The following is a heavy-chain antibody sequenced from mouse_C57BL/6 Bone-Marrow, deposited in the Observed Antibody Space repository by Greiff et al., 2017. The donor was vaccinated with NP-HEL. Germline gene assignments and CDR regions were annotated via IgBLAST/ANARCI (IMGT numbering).Heavy chain of an antibody. CDR1: GYTFTDYN. Sequence: EVQLQQSGPELVKPGASVKMSCKASGYTFTDYNMHWVKQSHGKSLEWIGYINPNNGGTSYNQKFKGKATLTVNKSSSTAYMELRSLTSEDSAVYYCARPIYDGYYENFDYWGQGTTLTVSS. D-gene: IGHD2-3*01. CDR3: ARPIYDGYYENFDY. J-gene: IGHJ2*01. V-gene: IGHV1-22*01. CDR2: INPNNGGT.